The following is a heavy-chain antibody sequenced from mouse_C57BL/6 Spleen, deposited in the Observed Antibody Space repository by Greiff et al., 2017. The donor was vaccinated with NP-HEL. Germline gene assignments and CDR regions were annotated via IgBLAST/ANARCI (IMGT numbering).Heavy chain of an antibody. V-gene: IGHV10-1*01. D-gene: IGHD4-1*01. J-gene: IGHJ2*01. CDR3: VRELTGYYFDY. Sequence: EVQGVESGGGLVQPKGSLKLSCAASGFSFNTYAMNWVRQAPGKGLEWVARIRSKSNNYATYYADSVKDRFTISRDDSESMLYLQMNNLKTEDTAMYYCVRELTGYYFDYWGQGTTLTVSS. CDR1: GFSFNTYA. CDR2: IRSKSNNYAT.